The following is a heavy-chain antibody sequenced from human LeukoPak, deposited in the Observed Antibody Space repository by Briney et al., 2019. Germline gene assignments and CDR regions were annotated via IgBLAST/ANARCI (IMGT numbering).Heavy chain of an antibody. V-gene: IGHV4-34*01. CDR2: INARGDT. CDR1: GWSFNDYC. Sequence: SETLSLTCAVYGWSFNDYCWNWIRQPPGKGLEWVGEINARGDTNFNPSLKSRVTISVDTSKSQFSLTLTSMIAADTAVYYCARGQVPAARGYNWFDPWGQGTLVTVSS. D-gene: IGHD2-2*01. CDR3: ARGQVPAARGYNWFDP. J-gene: IGHJ5*02.